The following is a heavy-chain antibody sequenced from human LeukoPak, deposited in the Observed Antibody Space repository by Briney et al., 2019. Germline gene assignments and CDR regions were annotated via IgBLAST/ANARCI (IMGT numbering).Heavy chain of an antibody. J-gene: IGHJ6*03. V-gene: IGHV1-18*01. Sequence: ASVKVSCKASGYTFTSYGISWVRQAPGQGLEWMGWISAYNGNTNYAQKIQGRVTITRNTSISTAYMELSSLRSEDTAVYYCARRAIAARPVYYYYYYMDVWGKGTTVTVSS. CDR1: GYTFTSYG. D-gene: IGHD6-6*01. CDR3: ARRAIAARPVYYYYYYMDV. CDR2: ISAYNGNT.